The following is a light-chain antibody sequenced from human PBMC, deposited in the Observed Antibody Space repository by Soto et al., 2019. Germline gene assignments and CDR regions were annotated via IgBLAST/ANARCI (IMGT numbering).Light chain of an antibody. CDR2: DAS. J-gene: IGKJ1*01. V-gene: IGKV1-5*01. CDR1: QSVSGW. Sequence: DIQMTQSPATLSASVGDTVTVTCRARQSVSGWFAWYQQKPGEAPKLLIYDASALPRGVPSRFRGSGSGTKFTLTIASLQPDDFATYYCQQYETFSGTFGQGTKVDIK. CDR3: QQYETFSGT.